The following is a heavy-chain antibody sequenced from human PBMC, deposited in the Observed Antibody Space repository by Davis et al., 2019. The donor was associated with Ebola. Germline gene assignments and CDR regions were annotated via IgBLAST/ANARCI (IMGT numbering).Heavy chain of an antibody. V-gene: IGHV3-74*01. CDR2: ISSDGSST. D-gene: IGHD2-2*02. CDR3: ARIPRVGDKDGYI. Sequence: GESLKISCAASGFPFTTYWMHWVRQAPGQGLVWVAHISSDGSSTNYADSGRGRFTISRDNAKSTLYLVMDSLRAEDTAVYYCARIPRVGDKDGYIWGQGTTVTVSS. CDR1: GFPFTTYW. J-gene: IGHJ3*02.